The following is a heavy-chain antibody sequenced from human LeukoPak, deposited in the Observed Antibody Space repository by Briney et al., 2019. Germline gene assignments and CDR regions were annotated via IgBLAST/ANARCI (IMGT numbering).Heavy chain of an antibody. D-gene: IGHD3-22*01. J-gene: IGHJ4*02. CDR3: ARSLKITMIVVGFDY. CDR2: IYYSGST. CDR1: GGSISSYY. Sequence: PSETLSLTCTVSGGSISSYYWSWIRQPPGKGLEWIGYIYYSGSTNYNPSLKSRVTISVDTSKNQFSLKLSSVTAADTAVYYCARSLKITMIVVGFDYWGQGTLVTVSS. V-gene: IGHV4-59*08.